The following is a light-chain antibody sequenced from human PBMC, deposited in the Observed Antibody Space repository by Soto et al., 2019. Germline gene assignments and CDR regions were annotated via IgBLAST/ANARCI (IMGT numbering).Light chain of an antibody. CDR2: EVG. V-gene: IGLV2-14*01. CDR3: SSYTARGTRV. CDR1: SIDVGAYNY. Sequence: QSALTQFASVSGSPGQSITISCTGTSIDVGAYNYVSWYQQHPDKAPKLLIYEVGNRPSGVSFRFSGSKSGNTASLTISGLQADDEADYYCSSYTARGTRVFGTGTKVNVL. J-gene: IGLJ1*01.